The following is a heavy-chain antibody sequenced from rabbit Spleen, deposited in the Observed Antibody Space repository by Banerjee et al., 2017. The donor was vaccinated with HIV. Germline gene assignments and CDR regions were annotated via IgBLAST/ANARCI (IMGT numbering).Heavy chain of an antibody. CDR2: IYNGDGST. V-gene: IGHV1S40*01. J-gene: IGHJ4*01. CDR3: ARDYDGGGYRFNL. D-gene: IGHD4-2*01. Sequence: QSLEESGGDLVKPGASLTLTCTASGFSFSGSYYMCWVRQAPGKGLEWIACIYNGDGSTYYASWVNGRFTISKTSSTTVTLQMTSLTVADTATYFCARDYDGGGYRFNLWGPGTLVTVS. CDR1: GFSFSGSYY.